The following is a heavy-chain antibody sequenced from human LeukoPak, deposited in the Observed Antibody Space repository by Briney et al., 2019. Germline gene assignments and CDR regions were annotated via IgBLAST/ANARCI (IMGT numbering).Heavy chain of an antibody. CDR1: GFTLSNYW. V-gene: IGHV3-74*01. D-gene: IGHD2-8*02. CDR3: TRVQAGRSGLMDV. CDR2: VDPDGTTT. J-gene: IGHJ6*02. Sequence: AGSLRLSCAASGFTLSNYWMHWVRQAPGEGLVWVSRVDPDGTTTNYADSVTGRFTTSRDNAKNTLYLQMNSLRAEDTALYYCTRVQAGRSGLMDVWGRGTTDTVSS.